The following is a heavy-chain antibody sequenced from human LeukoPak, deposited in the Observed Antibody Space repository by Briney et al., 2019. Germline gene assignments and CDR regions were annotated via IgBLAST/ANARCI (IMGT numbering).Heavy chain of an antibody. J-gene: IGHJ6*02. Sequence: GGSLRLSCAASGFTFSSYSMNWVRQAPGKGLEWVSYISSSSSTIYYADSVKGRFTISRDNAKNSLYLQMNSLRDEDTAVYYSARDRSGARLPPAAIYYYYYGMDVWGQGTTVTASS. V-gene: IGHV3-48*02. CDR2: ISSSSSTI. CDR1: GFTFSSYS. CDR3: ARDRSGARLPPAAIYYYYYGMDV. D-gene: IGHD2-2*02.